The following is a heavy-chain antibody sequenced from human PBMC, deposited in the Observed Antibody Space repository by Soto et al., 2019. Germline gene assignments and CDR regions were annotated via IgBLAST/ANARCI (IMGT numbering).Heavy chain of an antibody. CDR2: INHSGST. V-gene: IGHV4-34*01. J-gene: IGHJ5*02. CDR3: ARGFMVRGTNWFDP. Sequence: SETLSLTCAVYGGSFSGYYWSWIRQPPGRGLEWIGEINHSGSTNYNPSLKSRVTISVDTSKNQFSLKLSSVTAADTAVYYCARGFMVRGTNWFDPWGQGTLVTVSS. CDR1: GGSFSGYY. D-gene: IGHD3-10*01.